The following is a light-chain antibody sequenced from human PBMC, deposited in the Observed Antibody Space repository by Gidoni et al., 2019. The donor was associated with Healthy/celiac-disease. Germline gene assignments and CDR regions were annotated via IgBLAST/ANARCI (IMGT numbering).Light chain of an antibody. CDR2: GNS. V-gene: IGLV1-40*01. CDR3: QSYDSSLSV. J-gene: IGLJ3*02. CDR1: SSNIGAGYD. Sequence: QSVLTQPPSVSAAPGQRVTIPCTGSSSNIGAGYDVHWYQQLPGTAPKRLIYGNSNRPSGVPDRFSGSKSGTSASLAITGLQAEDEADYYCQSYDSSLSVFGGGTKLTVL.